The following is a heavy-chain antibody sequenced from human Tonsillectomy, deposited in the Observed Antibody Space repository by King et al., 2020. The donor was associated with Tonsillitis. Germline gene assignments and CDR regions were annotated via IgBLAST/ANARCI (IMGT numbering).Heavy chain of an antibody. CDR1: RFTFSTYA. J-gene: IGHJ4*02. D-gene: IGHD6-19*01. CDR3: ARHSSGWFGGDFDY. Sequence: VQLVESGGGVVQPGRSLRLSCAASRFTFSTYAMHWVRQAPGKGLEWVALISRDGFIKNYADSVKGRFTISRDNSKNTLYLQMNSLRPEDTAVYYCARHSSGWFGGDFDYWGQGTLVTVSS. V-gene: IGHV3-30*04. CDR2: ISRDGFIK.